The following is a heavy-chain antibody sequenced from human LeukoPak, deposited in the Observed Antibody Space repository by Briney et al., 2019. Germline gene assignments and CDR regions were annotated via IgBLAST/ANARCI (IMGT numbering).Heavy chain of an antibody. D-gene: IGHD3-10*01. CDR1: GGSISSYY. CDR2: IYYSGST. Sequence: SETLSLTSTVSGGSISSYYWSWIRQPPGKGLEWFGYIYYSGSTNYKPSLKSRVTISVDTSKNQRSLKLSSVTAADTAVYYCARGGYYGSGNDFRFDPWGQGTLVTVSS. J-gene: IGHJ5*02. CDR3: ARGGYYGSGNDFRFDP. V-gene: IGHV4-59*01.